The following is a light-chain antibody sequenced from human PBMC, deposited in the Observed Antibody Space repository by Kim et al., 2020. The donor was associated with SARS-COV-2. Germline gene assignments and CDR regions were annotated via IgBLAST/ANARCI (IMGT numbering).Light chain of an antibody. CDR2: VTSDGAH. V-gene: IGLV4-69*01. J-gene: IGLJ3*02. Sequence: QLVLTQSPSASASLGASVTLTCTLNSGHSRYPVAWHQQQPEKGPRYLMKVTSDGAHQKADGNSDRFSGSSSGDERYLTISSLQSEDEADYYCQTWGTGPWVFGGGTQLTVL. CDR3: QTWGTGPWV. CDR1: SGHSRYP.